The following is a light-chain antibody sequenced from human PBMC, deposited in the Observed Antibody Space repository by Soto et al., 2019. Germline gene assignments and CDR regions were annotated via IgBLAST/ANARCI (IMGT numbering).Light chain of an antibody. CDR1: QVLSSNY. J-gene: IGKJ4*01. Sequence: VVLTQSPGTLSLSPGQRATLSCRASQVLSSNYLAWYQQRPGQAPRLLIYDVFSRATGIPDRFSGSGSGSEFTLTISRLEPEDSGIYYCQQYFSSELTFGGGTKVELK. V-gene: IGKV3-20*01. CDR2: DVF. CDR3: QQYFSSELT.